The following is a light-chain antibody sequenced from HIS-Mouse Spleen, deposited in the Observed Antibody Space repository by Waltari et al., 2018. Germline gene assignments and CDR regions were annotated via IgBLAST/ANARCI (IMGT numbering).Light chain of an antibody. CDR2: AAS. CDR1: QDISNY. CDR3: QQLNSYPPT. Sequence: DIQMTQSPSSLSASVGDRVTITCQASQDISNYLNWYQQKPVKAPKLLIYAASTLQSGVPSRFSGSGSGTEFTLTISSLQPEDVATYYCQQLNSYPPTFGQGTKVEIK. V-gene: IGKV1-9*01. J-gene: IGKJ1*01.